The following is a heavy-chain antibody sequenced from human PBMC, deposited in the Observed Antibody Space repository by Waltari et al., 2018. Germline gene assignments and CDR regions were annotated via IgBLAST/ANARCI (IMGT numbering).Heavy chain of an antibody. CDR2: VDDSGNS. CDR3: ARQRPAALVAWFDS. V-gene: IGHV4-39*07. J-gene: IGHJ5*01. D-gene: IGHD2-2*01. CDR1: GSSISSSDYY. Sequence: QLQLQESGPGLVKPSETLSLSCPVPGSSISSSDYYWGWIRQPPGKGLEWIGSVDDSGNSYYNPSLKSRVDISTDTSKNQLSLRLTSVTAADSAVYHCARQRPAALVAWFDSWGQGTPVIVSS.